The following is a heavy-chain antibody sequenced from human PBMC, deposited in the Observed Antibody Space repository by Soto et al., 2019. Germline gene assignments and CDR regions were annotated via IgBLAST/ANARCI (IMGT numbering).Heavy chain of an antibody. Sequence: GESLKISCKGSGYSFASYWISWVRQMPGKGLEWMGRIDPSDSYTNYSPSFQGHVTISADKSISTAYLQWSSLKASDTAMYYWACLGADTAMDYYYYYYGMDVWGQGTTVTVSS. D-gene: IGHD5-18*01. V-gene: IGHV5-10-1*01. J-gene: IGHJ6*02. CDR2: IDPSDSYT. CDR3: ACLGADTAMDYYYYYYGMDV. CDR1: GYSFASYW.